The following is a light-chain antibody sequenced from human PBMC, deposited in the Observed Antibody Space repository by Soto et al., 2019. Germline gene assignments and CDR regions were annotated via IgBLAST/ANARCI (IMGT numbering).Light chain of an antibody. CDR1: SSDVGGYDY. CDR2: EVS. V-gene: IGLV2-14*01. Sequence: QSALTQPASVSGSPGQSITISCTGTSSDVGGYDYVSWCQQYPGKAPKLIIFEVSNRPSGVSNRFSGSKSGNTASLTISGLRAEDEADYYCTSFTTSTTLPYVFGTGTKVTVL. CDR3: TSFTTSTTLPYV. J-gene: IGLJ1*01.